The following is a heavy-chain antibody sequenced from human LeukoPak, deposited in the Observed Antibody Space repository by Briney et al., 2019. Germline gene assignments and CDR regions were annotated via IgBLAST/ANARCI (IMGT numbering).Heavy chain of an antibody. CDR3: ANGTAVAGPFDY. CDR2: INWNSGSI. CDR1: GFIFEDYA. Sequence: GGSLRLSCVASGFIFEDYAMHWVRQAPGKGLEWVSGINWNSGSIGYADSVKGRFTISRDNAKNSLYLQMTSLRAEDTALYYCANGTAVAGPFDYWGQGIMVTVSS. J-gene: IGHJ4*02. D-gene: IGHD6-19*01. V-gene: IGHV3-9*01.